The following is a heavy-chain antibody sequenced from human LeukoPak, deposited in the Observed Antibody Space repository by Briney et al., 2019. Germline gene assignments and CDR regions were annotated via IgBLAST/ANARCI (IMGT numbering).Heavy chain of an antibody. J-gene: IGHJ3*02. CDR1: GFTVSSNY. Sequence: GSLRLSCAASGFTVSSNYMSWVRQAPGKGLEWVSVIYSGGSTYYADSVKGRFTISRDNSKNTLYLQMNSLRAEDTAVYYCARGDSGSYYRTGSAFDIWGQGTMVTVSS. CDR3: ARGDSGSYYRTGSAFDI. V-gene: IGHV3-53*01. D-gene: IGHD1-26*01. CDR2: IYSGGST.